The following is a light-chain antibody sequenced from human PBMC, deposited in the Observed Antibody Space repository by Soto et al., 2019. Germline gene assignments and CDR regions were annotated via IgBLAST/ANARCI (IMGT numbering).Light chain of an antibody. Sequence: DIQMTQSPSSLSASVGDRVTITCRASQSISSYLNWYQQKPGKAPKLLIYAASSLQSGVPSRFSGSGSGTDFTLTISSLQPEDFATYYCQKSYSTPLPFGPGTKVDIK. CDR1: QSISSY. V-gene: IGKV1-39*01. J-gene: IGKJ3*01. CDR3: QKSYSTPLP. CDR2: AAS.